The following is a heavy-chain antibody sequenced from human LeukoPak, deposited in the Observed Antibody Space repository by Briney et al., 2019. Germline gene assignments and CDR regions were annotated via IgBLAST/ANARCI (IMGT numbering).Heavy chain of an antibody. J-gene: IGHJ6*02. D-gene: IGHD3-22*01. Sequence: SSETLSLTCAVYGGSFSGYYWSWIRQPPGKGLEWIGEINHSGSTNYNPSLKSRVTISVDTSKNQFSLKLSSVTAADTAVYYCASRGRYYDSSGYYYYYYGMDVWGQGTTVTVSS. CDR3: ASRGRYYDSSGYYYYYYGMDV. CDR2: INHSGST. V-gene: IGHV4-34*01. CDR1: GGSFSGYY.